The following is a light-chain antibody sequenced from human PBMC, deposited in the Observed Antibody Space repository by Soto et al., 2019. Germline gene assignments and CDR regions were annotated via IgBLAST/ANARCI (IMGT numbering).Light chain of an antibody. J-gene: IGLJ2*01. CDR1: SSNIGAGYD. Sequence: QSVLTQPPSVSGAPGQRVTISCTGSSSNIGAGYDVHWYQQLPGTAPKLLIYGNSNRPSGVPDRFSGSKSGTSASLAITGLQAEDEADYYCQSYDRSLSALVVFGGGTKVTVL. CDR2: GNS. V-gene: IGLV1-40*01. CDR3: QSYDRSLSALVV.